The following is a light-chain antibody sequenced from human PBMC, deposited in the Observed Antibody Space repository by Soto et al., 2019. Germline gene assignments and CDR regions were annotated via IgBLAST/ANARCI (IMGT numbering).Light chain of an antibody. V-gene: IGKV1-39*01. CDR2: AAS. J-gene: IGKJ5*01. CDR3: QQRYTTPIT. CDR1: QPISYF. Sequence: DIQMPQSPSSLSASVGDRVTIVCRASQPISYFLNWYEQRPGTPSKVLIYAASNLQPGVPSRFSGSGSGTLFTLNISNLQPEDYATYYCQQRYTTPITFGQGTRLEI.